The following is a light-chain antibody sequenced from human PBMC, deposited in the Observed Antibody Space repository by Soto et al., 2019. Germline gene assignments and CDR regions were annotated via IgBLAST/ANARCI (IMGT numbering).Light chain of an antibody. V-gene: IGKV3-15*01. Sequence: EIAMTQSPAILSTSPGERATLSCGASQSVSGNLAWYQQKSGQAPSLLIYGASIRATGTPARFSGSGSGTNFTLTISSLQSEDFALYYCQQYNTWPRTFGQGTKVEMK. CDR1: QSVSGN. J-gene: IGKJ1*01. CDR2: GAS. CDR3: QQYNTWPRT.